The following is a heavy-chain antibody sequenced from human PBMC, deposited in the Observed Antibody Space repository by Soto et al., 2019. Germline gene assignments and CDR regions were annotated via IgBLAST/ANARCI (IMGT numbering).Heavy chain of an antibody. CDR1: GGSVSSSSYY. J-gene: IGHJ4*02. D-gene: IGHD3-9*01. CDR3: GSLEGLATISHYFDY. CDR2: VYYSGGT. Sequence: SETLSLTCTVSGGSVSSSSYYWGWVRQPPGKGLEWIGSVYYSGGTYYNPSLESRVTISVDKSKNQFSLKLMSLSAADTAVYYCGSLEGLATISHYFDYWGQGALVTVSS. V-gene: IGHV4-39*01.